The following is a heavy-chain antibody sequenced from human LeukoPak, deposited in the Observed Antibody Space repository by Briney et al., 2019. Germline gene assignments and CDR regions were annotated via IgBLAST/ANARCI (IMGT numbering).Heavy chain of an antibody. J-gene: IGHJ3*02. Sequence: PGGSLRLSCAASGFTFSSYAMHWVRQAPGKGLEWVATISYDGDNTYYADSLKGRFTISRDNSKNTLYLQMNSLRAEDTAVYYCAKSSLRRRDGGFDIWGQGTMVTVSS. CDR3: AKSSLRRRDGGFDI. D-gene: IGHD5-24*01. CDR2: ISYDGDNT. CDR1: GFTFSSYA. V-gene: IGHV3-30-3*02.